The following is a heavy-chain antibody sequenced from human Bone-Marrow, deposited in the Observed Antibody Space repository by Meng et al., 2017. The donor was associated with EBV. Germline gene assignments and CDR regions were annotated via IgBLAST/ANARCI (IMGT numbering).Heavy chain of an antibody. V-gene: IGHV4-39*07. D-gene: IGHD4-17*01. J-gene: IGHJ4*02. Sequence: HLQESGPGLVKPSATLSLICTVPGASITTPNYYWGWIRQPPGKGLEWIGTFYSVTTTFYNPSLRSRLAISVDTSKNQFSLRLTSLTAADTAVYYCVRGYDYGDYVDYWGQGTLVTVSS. CDR1: GASITTPNYY. CDR2: FYSVTTT. CDR3: VRGYDYGDYVDY.